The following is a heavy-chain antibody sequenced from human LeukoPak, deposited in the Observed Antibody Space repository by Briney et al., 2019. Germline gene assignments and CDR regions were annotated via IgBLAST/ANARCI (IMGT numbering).Heavy chain of an antibody. CDR3: SRSHDYGGLYFYYYMDV. V-gene: IGHV4-39*01. Sequence: SQTLSLTCTVSGGSISSRSDYWGWIRQTPGKGLEWIGNLDSSGSTYYNPSLKTRVTISVGTSKNQFSLNLRSVTAADTAIYFCSRSHDYGGLYFYYYMDVWGKATTVTVSS. J-gene: IGHJ6*03. CDR2: LDSSGST. CDR1: GGSISSRSDY. D-gene: IGHD4-23*01.